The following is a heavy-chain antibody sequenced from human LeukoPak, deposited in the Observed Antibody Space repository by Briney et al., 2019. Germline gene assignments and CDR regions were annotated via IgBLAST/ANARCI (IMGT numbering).Heavy chain of an antibody. Sequence: SETLSLTCTVSGYSISSGYYWSWIRQPPGKGLEWIGYIYYSGYTNYNPSLKSRVTISVDTSKDQFSLKLSSVTAADTAVYYCARTTMVRGTYYMDVWGKGTTVTVSS. CDR3: ARTTMVRGTYYMDV. CDR1: GYSISSGYY. D-gene: IGHD3-10*01. J-gene: IGHJ6*03. V-gene: IGHV4-61*01. CDR2: IYYSGYT.